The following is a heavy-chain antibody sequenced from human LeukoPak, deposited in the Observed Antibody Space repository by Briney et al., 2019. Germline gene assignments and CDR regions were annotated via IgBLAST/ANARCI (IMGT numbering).Heavy chain of an antibody. CDR2: IYYSGST. V-gene: IGHV4-59*01. Sequence: SETLSLTCTVSGGSISSYYWSWIRQPPGKGLEWIGYIYYSGSTNYNPSLKSRVTISVDTSKNQFSLKLSSVTAADTAVYYCARGPYSGHDYSGFDYWGQGTLVTVSP. D-gene: IGHD5-12*01. CDR3: ARGPYSGHDYSGFDY. J-gene: IGHJ4*02. CDR1: GGSISSYY.